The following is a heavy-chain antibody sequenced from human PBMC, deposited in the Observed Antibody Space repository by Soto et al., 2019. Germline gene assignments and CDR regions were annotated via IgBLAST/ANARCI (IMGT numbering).Heavy chain of an antibody. V-gene: IGHV3-23*01. CDR3: AKSSLASLAASGHRRYYYMDV. J-gene: IGHJ6*03. CDR2: ISGSGGTT. CDR1: GFTFSKYA. Sequence: GGSLRLSCAASGFTFSKYAMTWVRQAPGKGLEWVSVISGSGGTTYYADSVQGRFTISRDNSKNTLYLQMNSLRAEDTALYYCAKSSLASLAASGHRRYYYMDVWGKGTTVTVSS. D-gene: IGHD6-19*01.